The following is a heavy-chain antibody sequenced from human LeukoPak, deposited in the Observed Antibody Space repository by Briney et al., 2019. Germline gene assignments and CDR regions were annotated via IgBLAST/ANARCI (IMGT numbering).Heavy chain of an antibody. V-gene: IGHV5-51*01. CDR2: IYPGDSDP. CDR3: ARRRYYGSGSYAPFDY. Sequence: GESLKISCKSSGYSFTSYWIGWVRQMPGKGLEWMEVIYPGDSDPRYSPSFQGQVTLAADNTISTAYLQWSSMKASDTAMYYCARRRYYGSGSYAPFDYWGQGTLVTVSS. J-gene: IGHJ4*02. D-gene: IGHD3-10*01. CDR1: GYSFTSYW.